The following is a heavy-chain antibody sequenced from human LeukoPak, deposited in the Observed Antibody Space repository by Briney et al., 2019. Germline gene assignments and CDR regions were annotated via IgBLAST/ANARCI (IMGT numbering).Heavy chain of an antibody. J-gene: IGHJ4*02. CDR1: GGSISSYY. CDR3: ARVFDY. V-gene: IGHV4-39*07. Sequence: SETLSLTCTVSGGSISSYYWSWIRQPPGKGLEWIGSIYYSGSTYYNPSLKSRVTISVDTSKNQFSLKLSSVTAAGTAVYYCARVFDYWGQGTLVTVSS. CDR2: IYYSGST.